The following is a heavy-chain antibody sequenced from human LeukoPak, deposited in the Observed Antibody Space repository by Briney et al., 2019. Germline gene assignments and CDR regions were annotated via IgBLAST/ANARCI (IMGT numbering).Heavy chain of an antibody. CDR3: ARDPYSTSPHFDY. CDR1: GYSFTGYY. V-gene: IGHV1-2*02. D-gene: IGHD6-6*01. Sequence: GASVKVSCKASGYSFTGYYMHWVRQAPGQGLEWMGWINPNSGGTHYAQKFQGRVTMTRDTSISTAYMELSSLRSDDTAIYYCARDPYSTSPHFDYWGQGTLVTVSS. CDR2: INPNSGGT. J-gene: IGHJ4*02.